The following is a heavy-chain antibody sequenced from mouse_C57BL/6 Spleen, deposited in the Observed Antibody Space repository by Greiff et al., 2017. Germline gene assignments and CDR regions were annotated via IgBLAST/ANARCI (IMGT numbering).Heavy chain of an antibody. CDR1: GFTFSSYG. D-gene: IGHD2-1*01. Sequence: EVQVVESGGDLVKPGGSLKLSCAASGFTFSSYGMSWVRQTPDKRLEWVATISSGGSYTYYPDSVKGRFTRSRDNAKNTLYLQMSSLKSEDTAMYYCARHYGNYYAMDYWGQGTSVTVSS. V-gene: IGHV5-6*01. CDR2: ISSGGSYT. CDR3: ARHYGNYYAMDY. J-gene: IGHJ4*01.